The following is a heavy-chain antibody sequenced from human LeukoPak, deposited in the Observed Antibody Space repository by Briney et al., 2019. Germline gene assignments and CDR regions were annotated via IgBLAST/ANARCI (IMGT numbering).Heavy chain of an antibody. J-gene: IGHJ4*02. Sequence: GGSLRLSCAASGFTFSSYGMNWVRQAPGKGLEWVSSISSSSSYIYYADSVKGRFTISRDNAKNSLYLQMNSLRAEDTAVYYCARDSSGWPSDYWGQGTLVTVSS. CDR2: ISSSSSYI. V-gene: IGHV3-21*01. CDR1: GFTFSSYG. CDR3: ARDSSGWPSDY. D-gene: IGHD6-19*01.